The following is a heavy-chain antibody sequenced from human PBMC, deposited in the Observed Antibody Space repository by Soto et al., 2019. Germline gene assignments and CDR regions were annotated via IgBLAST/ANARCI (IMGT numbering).Heavy chain of an antibody. CDR3: ARGDGYCSGGSCSDNWFDP. CDR2: INPLPTSGST. CDR1: GYIFTNYY. J-gene: IGHJ5*02. V-gene: IGHV1-46*01. D-gene: IGHD2-15*01. Sequence: ASVKVSCKASGYIFTNYYIHWVRQAPGQGLEWMAIINPLPTSGSTNYAQKFQGRVTVTRNTSTSTVYMELSSLTSEDTAVYYCARGDGYCSGGSCSDNWFDPWGQGTLVTVSS.